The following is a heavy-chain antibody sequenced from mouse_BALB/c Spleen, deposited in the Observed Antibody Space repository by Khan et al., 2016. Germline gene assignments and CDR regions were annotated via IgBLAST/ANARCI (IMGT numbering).Heavy chain of an antibody. V-gene: IGHV1-80*01. CDR2: LYPGDGDT. D-gene: IGHD2-14*01. CDR3: SRGTPFDS. J-gene: IGHJ3*01. CDR1: GYAFSGYW. Sequence: VALVESGAELVRPGSSVKISCKASGYAFSGYWMNWVKQRPGKGLEWIGQLYPGDGDTHYNGKFKGKATLTADKSSSTAYMQLSSLTSVDSAVDFCSRGTPFDSWGQGTLVTVSA.